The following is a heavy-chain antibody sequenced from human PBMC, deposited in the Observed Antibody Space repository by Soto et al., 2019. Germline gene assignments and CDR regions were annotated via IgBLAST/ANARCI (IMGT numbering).Heavy chain of an antibody. J-gene: IGHJ3*02. Sequence: ASVKVSCKASGYTFTSYAMHWVRQAPGQRLEWMGWINAGNGNTKYSQKFQGRVTITRDTSASTAYMELSSLRSEDTAVYYCATGGGLGYCSSTSCYDAFDIWGQGTMVTVSS. V-gene: IGHV1-3*01. CDR1: GYTFTSYA. CDR3: ATGGGLGYCSSTSCYDAFDI. D-gene: IGHD2-2*01. CDR2: INAGNGNT.